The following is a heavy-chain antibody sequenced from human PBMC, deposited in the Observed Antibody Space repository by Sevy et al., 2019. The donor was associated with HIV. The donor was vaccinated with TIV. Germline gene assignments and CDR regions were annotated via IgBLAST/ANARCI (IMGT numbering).Heavy chain of an antibody. Sequence: GVSLRLSCVASGLTFSSYSMKWVRQAPGKGLEWVSSISSSSYIYYADSVKGRFTISRDNAKKSLYLQVNSLRAEDTAVYYCARDRDGSGSSGGYGMDVWGQGTTVTVSS. J-gene: IGHJ6*02. V-gene: IGHV3-21*01. CDR1: GLTFSSYS. CDR3: ARDRDGSGSSGGYGMDV. CDR2: ISSSSYI. D-gene: IGHD3-10*01.